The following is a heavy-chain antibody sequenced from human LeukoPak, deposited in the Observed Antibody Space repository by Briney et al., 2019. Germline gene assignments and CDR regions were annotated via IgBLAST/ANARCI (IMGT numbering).Heavy chain of an antibody. Sequence: GGSLRLFCAASGFTFSSYWMSWVRQAPGKGPEWVANIKQDGSEKYYVDSVKGRFTISRDNAKNSLYLQMNSLRAEDTAVCYCARDTPYYSGDYGMDVWGQGTTVTVSS. D-gene: IGHD3-10*01. CDR1: GFTFSSYW. CDR3: ARDTPYYSGDYGMDV. V-gene: IGHV3-7*01. CDR2: IKQDGSEK. J-gene: IGHJ6*02.